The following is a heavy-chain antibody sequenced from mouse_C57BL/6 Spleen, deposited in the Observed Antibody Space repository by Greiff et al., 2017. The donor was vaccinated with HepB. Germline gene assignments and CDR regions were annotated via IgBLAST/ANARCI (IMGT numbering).Heavy chain of an antibody. D-gene: IGHD3-2*02. Sequence: QVQLKESGAELVRPGTSVKVSCKASGYAFTNYLIEWVKQRPGQGLEWIGVINPGSGGTNYNEKFKGKATLTADKSSSTAYMQLSSLTSEDSAVYFCARSDSSGYGMFGDYWGQGTTLTVSS. V-gene: IGHV1-54*01. CDR3: ARSDSSGYGMFGDY. J-gene: IGHJ2*01. CDR2: INPGSGGT. CDR1: GYAFTNYL.